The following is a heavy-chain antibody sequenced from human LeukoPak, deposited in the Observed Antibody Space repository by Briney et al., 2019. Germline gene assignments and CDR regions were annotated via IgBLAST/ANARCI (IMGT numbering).Heavy chain of an antibody. CDR2: IYYSGST. Sequence: SETLSLTCSVSGGSISTYYWSWIRQPPGKGLEWIGYIYYSGSTNYNPSLKSRVTISVDTSKNQFSLELTSVTAADTAVYYCARDRSDSGVYDYWGQGTLVTVSS. CDR3: ARDRSDSGVYDY. V-gene: IGHV4-59*01. CDR1: GGSISTYY. D-gene: IGHD4-17*01. J-gene: IGHJ4*02.